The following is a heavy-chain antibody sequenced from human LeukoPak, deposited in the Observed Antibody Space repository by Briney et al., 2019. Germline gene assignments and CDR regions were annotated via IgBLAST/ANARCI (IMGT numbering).Heavy chain of an antibody. J-gene: IGHJ5*02. CDR2: IYYSGST. Sequence: SETLSLTCTVSGGSISSYYWSWIRQPPGKGLEWIGYIYYSGSTNYNPFLKSRVTISVDTSKNQFSLKLSSVTAADTAVYYCARVLGSSWSNWFDPWGQGTLVTVSS. CDR3: ARVLGSSWSNWFDP. CDR1: GGSISSYY. D-gene: IGHD6-13*01. V-gene: IGHV4-59*01.